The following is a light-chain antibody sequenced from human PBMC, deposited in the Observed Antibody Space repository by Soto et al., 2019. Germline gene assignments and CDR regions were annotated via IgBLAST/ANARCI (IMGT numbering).Light chain of an antibody. J-gene: IGKJ1*01. V-gene: IGKV1-6*01. Sequence: AIQMTQFPSSLSASVGDRVTITCRASQAIRGDLAWFQQKPGKAPKLLIYAASSLQSEVPSRFSGSGSASEYTLNISSLQPEDFETYFCLQDFNYPWTFGQGTKVDIK. CDR3: LQDFNYPWT. CDR2: AAS. CDR1: QAIRGD.